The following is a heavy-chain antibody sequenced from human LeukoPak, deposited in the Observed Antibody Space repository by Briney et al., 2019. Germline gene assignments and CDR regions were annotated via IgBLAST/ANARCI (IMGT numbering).Heavy chain of an antibody. Sequence: SETLSLTCTVSGGSISSGGYSWSWIRQPPGKGLEWIGYIYDSGSKYYNPSLKSRVAISVDKSKNQFSLNLSSVTAADTAVYYCARGVPAAVTNYFDYWGQGTLVTVSS. CDR3: ARGVPAAVTNYFDY. CDR1: GGSISSGGYS. D-gene: IGHD2-2*01. V-gene: IGHV4-30-2*01. J-gene: IGHJ4*02. CDR2: IYDSGSK.